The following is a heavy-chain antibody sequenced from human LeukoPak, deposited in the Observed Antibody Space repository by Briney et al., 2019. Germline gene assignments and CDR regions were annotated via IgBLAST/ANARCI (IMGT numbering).Heavy chain of an antibody. Sequence: GGSLRLSCAASGFTFSTYWMKWVRQAPGKGLEWVASIKEDGSDKYYVDSVKGRFSISRDNAKNSLYLQMNSLRTEATAVYYCAKGGHFNFDYWGQGTLVTVPS. CDR3: AKGGHFNFDY. D-gene: IGHD5-12*01. CDR1: GFTFSTYW. V-gene: IGHV3-7*01. J-gene: IGHJ4*02. CDR2: IKEDGSDK.